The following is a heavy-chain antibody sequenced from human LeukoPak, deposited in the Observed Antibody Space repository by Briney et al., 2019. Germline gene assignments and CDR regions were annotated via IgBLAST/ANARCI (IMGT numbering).Heavy chain of an antibody. Sequence: GGSLRLSCAASGSTFSSYAMHWVRQAPGKGLEWVAVISYDGSNKYYADSVKGRFTISRDNSKNTLYLQMNSLRAEDTAVYYCARARSGWYLGQFDYWGQGTLVTVSS. CDR1: GSTFSSYA. CDR2: ISYDGSNK. V-gene: IGHV3-30*04. CDR3: ARARSGWYLGQFDY. D-gene: IGHD6-19*01. J-gene: IGHJ4*02.